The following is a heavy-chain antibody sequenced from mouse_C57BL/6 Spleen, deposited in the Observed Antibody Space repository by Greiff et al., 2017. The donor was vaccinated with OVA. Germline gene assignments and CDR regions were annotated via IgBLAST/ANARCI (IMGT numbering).Heavy chain of an antibody. J-gene: IGHJ4*01. Sequence: EVNLVESGGGLVKPGGSLKLSCAASGFTFSDYGMHWVRQAPEQGLEWVAYISSGSSNIYYADTVKGRFTISRDNAKNTLFLQMTSLRSEDTAMYYCARTENYAMDYWGQGTSVTVSS. CDR2: ISSGSSNI. CDR1: GFTFSDYG. CDR3: ARTENYAMDY. V-gene: IGHV5-17*01.